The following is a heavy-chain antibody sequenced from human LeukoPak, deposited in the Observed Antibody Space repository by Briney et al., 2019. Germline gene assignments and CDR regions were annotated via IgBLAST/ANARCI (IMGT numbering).Heavy chain of an antibody. V-gene: IGHV1-69*04. CDR2: IIPIFGIA. CDR1: GGTSSSYA. J-gene: IGHJ4*02. D-gene: IGHD3-22*01. CDR3: ARRYYYDSSGYYSTDVKYYFDY. Sequence: SVKVSCRASGGTSSSYAISWVRQAPGQGLEWMGRIIPIFGIANYAQKFQGRVAITADKSTSTAYMELSSLRSEDTAVYYCARRYYYDSSGYYSTDVKYYFDYWGQGTLVTVSS.